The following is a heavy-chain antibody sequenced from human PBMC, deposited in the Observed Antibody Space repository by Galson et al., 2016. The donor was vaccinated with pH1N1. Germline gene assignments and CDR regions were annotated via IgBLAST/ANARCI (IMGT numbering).Heavy chain of an antibody. J-gene: IGHJ2*01. V-gene: IGHV1-69*13. D-gene: IGHD3-22*01. CDR2: IIPIFNTA. CDR3: AREDYYDTDLSDWYFDL. Sequence: SVKVSCKASRGTFGSYGINWVRQAPGQGVEWMGGIIPIFNTAKYAQNFQGRVTITADESTTTAYMELSSLRSEDTAVYYCAREDYYDTDLSDWYFDLWGRGTLLTVSS. CDR1: RGTFGSYG.